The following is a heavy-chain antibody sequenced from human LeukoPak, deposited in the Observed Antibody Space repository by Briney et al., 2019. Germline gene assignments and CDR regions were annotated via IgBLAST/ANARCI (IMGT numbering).Heavy chain of an antibody. CDR3: ARETFMGV. Sequence: GRFTISRDDAKTSLYLQMNSLRAEDTAVYYCARETFMGVWGQGTTVTVSS. V-gene: IGHV3-11*05. J-gene: IGHJ6*02. D-gene: IGHD2/OR15-2a*01.